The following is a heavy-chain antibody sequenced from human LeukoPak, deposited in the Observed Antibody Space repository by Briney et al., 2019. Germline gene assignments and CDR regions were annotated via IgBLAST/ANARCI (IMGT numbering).Heavy chain of an antibody. V-gene: IGHV3-21*01. J-gene: IGHJ4*02. CDR2: ISSSSSYI. CDR3: ARDHGAARRIFDY. Sequence: PGGSLRLSCAASGFTFSSYSMNWVRQAPGKGLEWVSSISSSSSYIYYADSVKGRFTISRDNTKNSLYPQMNSLRAEDTAVYYCARDHGAARRIFDYWGQGTLVTVSS. D-gene: IGHD6-6*01. CDR1: GFTFSSYS.